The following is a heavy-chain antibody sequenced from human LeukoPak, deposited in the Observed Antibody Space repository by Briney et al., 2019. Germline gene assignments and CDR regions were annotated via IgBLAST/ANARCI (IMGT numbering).Heavy chain of an antibody. V-gene: IGHV3-30*02. CDR1: GFTFSSYG. CDR3: AKSFTYYYDRGSFDI. D-gene: IGHD3-22*01. Sequence: GRSLRLSCAASGFTFSSYGMHWVRQAPGKGLEWVAFIRYDGSNKYYADSVKGRFTISRDNSKNTLYLQMNSLRAEDTAVYYCAKSFTYYYDRGSFDIWGQETMVTVSS. CDR2: IRYDGSNK. J-gene: IGHJ3*02.